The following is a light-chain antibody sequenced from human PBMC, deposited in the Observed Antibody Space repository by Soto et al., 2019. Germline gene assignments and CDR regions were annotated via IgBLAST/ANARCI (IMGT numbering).Light chain of an antibody. V-gene: IGLV2-14*03. CDR2: DVS. CDR1: SSDVGGYNF. CDR3: SSYIASSTSVA. Sequence: QSALTQPASVSGSPGQSITISCTGTSSDVGGYNFVSWYQHHPGKAPKLMIYDVSNRPSRVPNRFSGSKSGNTASLTISGLQAEDEADYFCSSYIASSTSVAFGGGTKLTVL. J-gene: IGLJ2*01.